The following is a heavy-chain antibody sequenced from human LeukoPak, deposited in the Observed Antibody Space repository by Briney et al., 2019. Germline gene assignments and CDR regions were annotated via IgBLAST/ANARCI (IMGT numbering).Heavy chain of an antibody. CDR1: GFTFSAYP. CDR2: IWYDGSNQ. CDR3: ATEYDY. Sequence: GGSLRLSCGASGFTFSAYPMHWVRQAPGKGLEWVAVIWYDGSNQYYADSVKGRFTISRDNSKNTLYLQMNSLRAEDTAVYYCATEYDYWGQGTLVTVSS. J-gene: IGHJ4*02. V-gene: IGHV3-33*08.